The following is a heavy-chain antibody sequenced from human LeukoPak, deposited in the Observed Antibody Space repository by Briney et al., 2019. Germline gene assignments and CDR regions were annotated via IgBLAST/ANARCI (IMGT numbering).Heavy chain of an antibody. CDR2: IYYSGTT. J-gene: IGHJ4*02. CDR1: GXXISGYY. CDR3: ARSRYNWNYYLDY. Sequence: SETLSLTXTVSGXXISGYYWSWIRQPPGKGLEWIGYIYYSGTTNYNPSLNSRVTISVDTSKNEASLKLSSVTAADTAVYYCARSRYNWNYYLDYWGQGTLVTVSS. V-gene: IGHV4-59*01. D-gene: IGHD1-7*01.